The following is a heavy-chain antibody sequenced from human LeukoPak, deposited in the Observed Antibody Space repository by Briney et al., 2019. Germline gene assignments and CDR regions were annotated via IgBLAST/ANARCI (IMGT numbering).Heavy chain of an antibody. D-gene: IGHD3-9*01. V-gene: IGHV1-18*01. CDR3: AKDWHILTGRNCFDP. CDR1: GYTFTSYG. Sequence: ASVKVSCKASGYTFTSYGISWVRQAPGQGLEWMGWISAYNGNTNYAQKFQGRVTTSTDTSTSTAYMELRSLRFDDTAIYYCAKDWHILTGRNCFDPWGQGTLVTVSS. CDR2: ISAYNGNT. J-gene: IGHJ5*02.